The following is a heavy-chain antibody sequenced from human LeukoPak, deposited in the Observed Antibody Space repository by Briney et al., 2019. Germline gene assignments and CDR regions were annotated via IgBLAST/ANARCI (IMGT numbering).Heavy chain of an antibody. J-gene: IGHJ5*02. Sequence: GGSLRLSCAASGFTFSSDAMHWVRQAPGKGLEWVAVVSYDGSNKYYADSVKGRFTISRDNSKNTLYLQMNSLRAEDTAVYYCAREYSGYDGGPNWFDPWGQGTLVTVSS. CDR3: AREYSGYDGGPNWFDP. V-gene: IGHV3-30-3*01. CDR1: GFTFSSDA. CDR2: VSYDGSNK. D-gene: IGHD5-12*01.